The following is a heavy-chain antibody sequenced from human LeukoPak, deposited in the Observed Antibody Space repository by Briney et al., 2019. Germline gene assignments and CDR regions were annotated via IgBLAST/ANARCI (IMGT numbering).Heavy chain of an antibody. Sequence: SQTLSLTCTVSGGSISSGGYYWRWIRQHPGKGLEWIGYIYYSGSTYYNPSLKSRVTISVDTSKNQFSLKLSSVTAADTAVYYCARGEGIAAAGTFFRWFDPWGQGTLVTVSS. CDR3: ARGEGIAAAGTFFRWFDP. CDR2: IYYSGST. D-gene: IGHD6-13*01. V-gene: IGHV4-31*03. CDR1: GGSISSGGYY. J-gene: IGHJ5*02.